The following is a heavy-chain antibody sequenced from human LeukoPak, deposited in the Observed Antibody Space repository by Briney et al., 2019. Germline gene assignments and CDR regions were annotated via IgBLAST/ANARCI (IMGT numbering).Heavy chain of an antibody. Sequence: VASVKVSCKASGYTFTGYYMNWVRQAPGQGLEWMGWINPTSGGTNYAQKFQGRVTMTRDTSISTAYMELSRLRSDDTAVYYCAVRGTLYCSSTSCYLWWGQGTLVTVSS. CDR3: AVRGTLYCSSTSCYLW. J-gene: IGHJ4*02. D-gene: IGHD2-2*01. V-gene: IGHV1-2*02. CDR2: INPTSGGT. CDR1: GYTFTGYY.